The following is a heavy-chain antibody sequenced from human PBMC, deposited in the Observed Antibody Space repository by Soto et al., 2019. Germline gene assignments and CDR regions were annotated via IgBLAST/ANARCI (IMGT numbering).Heavy chain of an antibody. V-gene: IGHV4-31*03. CDR1: GGSISSGGYY. Sequence: NPSETLSLTCTVSGGSISSGGYYWSWIRQHPGKGLEWIGYIYYSGSTYYNPSLKSRVTISVDTSKNQFSLKLSSVTAADTAVYYCARSPSYDYVWGSYRYVWFDPWGQGTLVTVSS. CDR2: IYYSGST. CDR3: ARSPSYDYVWGSYRYVWFDP. J-gene: IGHJ5*02. D-gene: IGHD3-16*02.